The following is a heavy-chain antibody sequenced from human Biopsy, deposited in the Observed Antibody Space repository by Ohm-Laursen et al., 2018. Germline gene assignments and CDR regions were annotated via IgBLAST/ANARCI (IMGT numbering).Heavy chain of an antibody. Sequence: SSVKVSCNASGYTFTDYGVSWVRQAPGQGLEWMGWITTYNGNTNYAQKIQGRVTMTTDTSTSTAYMELRSLRSDDTAVYYCARDRGYYYYYGMDVWGQGTTVTVSS. V-gene: IGHV1-18*01. D-gene: IGHD3-10*01. J-gene: IGHJ6*02. CDR2: ITTYNGNT. CDR3: ARDRGYYYYYGMDV. CDR1: GYTFTDYG.